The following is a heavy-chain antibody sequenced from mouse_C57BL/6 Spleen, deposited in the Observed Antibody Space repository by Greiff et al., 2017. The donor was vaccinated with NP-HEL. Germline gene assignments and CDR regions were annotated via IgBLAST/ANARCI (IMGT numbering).Heavy chain of an antibody. Sequence: EVQLQQSGPGLVKPSQSLSLTCSVTGYSITSGYYWYWIRQFPGNKLEWMGYISYDGSNNYNPSLKNRISITRDTSKNQFFLKLNSVTTEDTATYYCARDQASFTARYAMDYWGQGTSVTVSS. V-gene: IGHV3-6*01. D-gene: IGHD3-2*02. J-gene: IGHJ4*01. CDR2: ISYDGSN. CDR3: ARDQASFTARYAMDY. CDR1: GYSITSGYY.